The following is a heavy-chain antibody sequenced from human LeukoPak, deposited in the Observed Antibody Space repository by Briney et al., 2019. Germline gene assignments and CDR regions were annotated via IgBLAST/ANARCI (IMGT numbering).Heavy chain of an antibody. J-gene: IGHJ4*02. Sequence: GGSLRLSCAASGFTFSDYYMSWIRQAPGKGLEWVSYISSSGSTIYYADSVKGRFTISGDNAKNSLYLQMNSLRAGDTAVYYCARSPEYYYDSSGYYYVRTFDYWGQGTQVTVSS. D-gene: IGHD3-22*01. CDR1: GFTFSDYY. CDR2: ISSSGSTI. V-gene: IGHV3-11*01. CDR3: ARSPEYYYDSSGYYYVRTFDY.